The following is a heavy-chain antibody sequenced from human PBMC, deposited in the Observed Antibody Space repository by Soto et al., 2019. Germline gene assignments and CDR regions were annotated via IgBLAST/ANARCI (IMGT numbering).Heavy chain of an antibody. CDR2: ISGYNGNT. CDR1: GYTFTSYG. V-gene: IGHV1-18*01. Sequence: QVQLVQSGAEVKKPGASVKVSCKASGYTFTSYGISWVRQAPGQGLEWMGWISGYNGNTNYAQKHQGRVTMTTDTSTRTASMALRSLISDDTAVYFCARSDQYFDCLPQSPYYFDYWRQGTLVTVSS. CDR3: ARSDQYFDCLPQSPYYFDY. J-gene: IGHJ4*02. D-gene: IGHD3-9*01.